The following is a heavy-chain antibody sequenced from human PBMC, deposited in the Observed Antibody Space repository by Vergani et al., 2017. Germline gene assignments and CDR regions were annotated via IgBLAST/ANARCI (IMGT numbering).Heavy chain of an antibody. J-gene: IGHJ4*02. CDR1: GFTFSSYA. D-gene: IGHD3-16*01. Sequence: EVQLLESGGGLVQPGGSLRLSCAASGFTFSSYAMSWVRQAPGKGLEWVSAISGSGGSTYYADSGKVRFNISRDNSKNTLYLQMKSLRAEDTAVYYCAKVWGDLYYFDYWGQGTLVTVSS. CDR3: AKVWGDLYYFDY. V-gene: IGHV3-23*01. CDR2: ISGSGGST.